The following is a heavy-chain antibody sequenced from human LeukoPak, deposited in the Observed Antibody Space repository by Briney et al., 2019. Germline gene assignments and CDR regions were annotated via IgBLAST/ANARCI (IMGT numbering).Heavy chain of an antibody. CDR1: GVSISSYY. D-gene: IGHD6-13*01. CDR2: IYYSGST. V-gene: IGHV4-59*12. J-gene: IGHJ5*02. Sequence: PSETLSLTCTGSGVSISSYYWSWIRQPPGKGLEWIGYIYYSGSTNYNPSLKSRVTISVDTSKNQFSLKLSSVTAAGTAVYYCSRGGIAAAVNPWGQGTLVTVSS. CDR3: SRGGIAAAVNP.